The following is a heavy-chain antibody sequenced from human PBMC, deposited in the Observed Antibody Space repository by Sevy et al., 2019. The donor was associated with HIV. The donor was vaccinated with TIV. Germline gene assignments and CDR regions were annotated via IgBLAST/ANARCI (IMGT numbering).Heavy chain of an antibody. J-gene: IGHJ2*01. CDR2: ISTYNANT. CDR3: AREFVVVVAATPSRYFDL. CDR1: GYTFTSYA. V-gene: IGHV1-18*01. Sequence: ASVKVSCKASGYTFTSYAISWVRQAPGQGLEWMGWISTYNANTKYAQKLQGRVTMTTDTSTSTAYMELRRLRSDDTAMYYCAREFVVVVAATPSRYFDLWGRGTLVTVSS. D-gene: IGHD2-15*01.